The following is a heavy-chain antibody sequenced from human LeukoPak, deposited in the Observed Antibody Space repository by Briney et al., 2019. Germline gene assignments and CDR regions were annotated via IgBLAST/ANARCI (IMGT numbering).Heavy chain of an antibody. D-gene: IGHD1-1*01. V-gene: IGHV3-15*01. CDR1: GXTFGNAW. CDR2: IKSKAHGGTT. CDR3: WDTNWNGDWDY. Sequence: GGSLRLSCAASGXTFGNAWMHWVRQAPGKGLEWVGRIKSKAHGGTTDYAAPVKGRFTISRDDSKNTLYLQMNSLKTEDTAVYYCWDTNWNGDWDYWGQGTLVTVSS. J-gene: IGHJ4*02.